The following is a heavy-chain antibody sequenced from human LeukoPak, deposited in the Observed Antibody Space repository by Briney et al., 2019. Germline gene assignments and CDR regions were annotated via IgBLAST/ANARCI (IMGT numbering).Heavy chain of an antibody. Sequence: GGSLRLSCAASGFIFSSYSMNWVRQAPGKGLEWVSSISSSTTYIYYADSVKGRFAISRDNAKNSLYLQMNSLRAEDTAVYYCAKRGSGPFFMDVWGQGTTVTVSS. D-gene: IGHD3-10*01. J-gene: IGHJ6*02. CDR1: GFIFSSYS. V-gene: IGHV3-21*04. CDR2: ISSSTTYI. CDR3: AKRGSGPFFMDV.